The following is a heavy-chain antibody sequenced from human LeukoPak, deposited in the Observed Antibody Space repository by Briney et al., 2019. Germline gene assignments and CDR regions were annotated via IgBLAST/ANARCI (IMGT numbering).Heavy chain of an antibody. V-gene: IGHV3-21*01. J-gene: IGHJ4*02. D-gene: IGHD3-22*01. Sequence: GGSLRLSCAASGFTFSSYSMNWVRQAPGKGLEWVSSISSSSSYIYYADSVKGRFTISRDNAKNSLYLQMNGLRAEDTAVYYCARSHDSSGYPWFDYWGQGTLVTVSS. CDR3: ARSHDSSGYPWFDY. CDR1: GFTFSSYS. CDR2: ISSSSSYI.